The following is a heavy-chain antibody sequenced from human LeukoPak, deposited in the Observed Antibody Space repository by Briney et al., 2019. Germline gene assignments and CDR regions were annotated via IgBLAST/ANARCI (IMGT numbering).Heavy chain of an antibody. D-gene: IGHD6-19*01. Sequence: GGSLRISCKGSGYSFTSYWISWVRQMPGKGLEWMGRIDPSDSYTNYSPSFQGHVTISADKSISTAYLQWGSLKASDTAMYYCARSLGSGWTSDAFDIWGQGTMVTVSS. CDR1: GYSFTSYW. CDR2: IDPSDSYT. J-gene: IGHJ3*02. V-gene: IGHV5-10-1*01. CDR3: ARSLGSGWTSDAFDI.